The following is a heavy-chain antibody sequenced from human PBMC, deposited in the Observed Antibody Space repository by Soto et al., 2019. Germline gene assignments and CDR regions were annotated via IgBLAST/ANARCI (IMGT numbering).Heavy chain of an antibody. J-gene: IGHJ6*02. V-gene: IGHV3-30*18. CDR2: ISYDGSNK. CDR1: GFTFSSYG. D-gene: IGHD3-3*01. Sequence: GGSLRLSCAASGFTFSSYGMHWVRQAPGKGLEWVAGISYDGSNKYYADSVKGRFTISRDNSKNTLYLQMNSLRAEDTAVYYCAKDGTGYDFWSGYYRAEDVWGQGTTVTVSS. CDR3: AKDGTGYDFWSGYYRAEDV.